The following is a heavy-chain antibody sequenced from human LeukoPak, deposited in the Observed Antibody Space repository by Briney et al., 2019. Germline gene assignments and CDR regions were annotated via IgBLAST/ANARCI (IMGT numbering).Heavy chain of an antibody. CDR3: AKSTIDY. J-gene: IGHJ4*02. V-gene: IGHV3-30-3*02. CDR1: GFTFSNYA. Sequence: GGSLRLSCAASGFTFSNYAMHWVRQAPGKGLEWVAVISYDGSNKYYADSVKGRFTISRDISRNTLYLQMNSLRAEDTAVYYCAKSTIDYWGQGTLVTVSS. CDR2: ISYDGSNK. D-gene: IGHD2-2*01.